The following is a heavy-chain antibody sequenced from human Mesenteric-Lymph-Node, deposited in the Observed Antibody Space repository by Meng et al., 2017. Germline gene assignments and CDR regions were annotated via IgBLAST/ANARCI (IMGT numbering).Heavy chain of an antibody. V-gene: IGHV1-24*01. D-gene: IGHD2-21*02. J-gene: IGHJ5*02. CDR1: GYTLTELS. CDR2: FDPEDGET. Sequence: ASVKVSCKASGYTLTELSMHWVRQAPGKGLEWMGGFDPEDGETIYAQKFQGRVTMTEDTSTDTAYMELSSLRSEDTAVYYCATVREYCGGDCYWGWFDPWGQGTLVTVSS. CDR3: ATVREYCGGDCYWGWFDP.